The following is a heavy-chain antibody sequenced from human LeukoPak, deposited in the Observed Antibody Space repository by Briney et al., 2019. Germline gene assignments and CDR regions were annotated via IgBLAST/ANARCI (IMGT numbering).Heavy chain of an antibody. Sequence: SGGSLRLSCAASGFTFSSYWMHWVRQAPGEGLVWVSCINSDGSSTSYADSVKGRFTISRDNAKNTLYLQMNSLRAEDTAVYYCASQQLGIDYFDYWGQGTLVTVSS. J-gene: IGHJ4*02. CDR1: GFTFSSYW. D-gene: IGHD7-27*01. CDR3: ASQQLGIDYFDY. V-gene: IGHV3-74*01. CDR2: INSDGSST.